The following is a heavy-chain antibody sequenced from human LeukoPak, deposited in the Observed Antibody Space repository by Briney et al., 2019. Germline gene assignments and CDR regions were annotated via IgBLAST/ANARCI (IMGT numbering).Heavy chain of an antibody. V-gene: IGHV4-38-2*02. CDR2: IYQSGST. D-gene: IGHD3-10*01. CDR1: GYSISSDYY. J-gene: IGHJ5*02. Sequence: SETLSLTCAVSGYSISSDYYWGWIRQPPGKGLEWIGSIYQSGSTHYNPSLKSRVTISVDTSKNQFSLKLNSVTAADTAVYYCARDRHGSGSAHSFDPWGQGTLVTVSS. CDR3: ARDRHGSGSAHSFDP.